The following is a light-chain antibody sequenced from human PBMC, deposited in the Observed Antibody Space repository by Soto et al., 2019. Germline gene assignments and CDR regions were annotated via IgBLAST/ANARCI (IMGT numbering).Light chain of an antibody. Sequence: EIVMTQSPATLSVSPGERVTFSCRASQSVSSNLAWYQHKPGQAPRLLMSGASSGATGIPARFSGSGSGTEFTLNINSLESEDLALYCCQQYDNWPVTFGGGTKWELK. CDR1: QSVSSN. CDR2: GAS. V-gene: IGKV3-15*01. J-gene: IGKJ4*01. CDR3: QQYDNWPVT.